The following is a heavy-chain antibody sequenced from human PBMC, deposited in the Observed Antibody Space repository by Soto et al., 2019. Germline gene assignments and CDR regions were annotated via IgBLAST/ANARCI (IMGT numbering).Heavy chain of an antibody. CDR3: ARANIVLVPAANKPWFDP. CDR2: ISAYNGNT. D-gene: IGHD2-2*01. Sequence: ASVKGSWKASCYTLTSYGIRWGGQAPGQGGEWMGWISAYNGNTNYAQKLQGRVTMTTDTSTSTANMELRSLRSDDTAVYYCARANIVLVPAANKPWFDPCGQGTLVTVSS. V-gene: IGHV1-18*01. CDR1: CYTLTSYG. J-gene: IGHJ5*02.